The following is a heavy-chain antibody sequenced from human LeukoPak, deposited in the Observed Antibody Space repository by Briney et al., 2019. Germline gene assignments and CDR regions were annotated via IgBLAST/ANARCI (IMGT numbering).Heavy chain of an antibody. CDR2: ISYDGSNK. V-gene: IGHV3-30*04. CDR1: GFTFSSYA. Sequence: GGSLRLSCAASGFTFSSYAMHWVRQAPGKGLEWVAVISYDGSNKYYADSVKGRFTISRDNSKNTLYLQMNSLRAEDTAVYYCAKEGGSFPYYYYGIDVWGQGTTVTVSS. CDR3: AKEGGSFPYYYYGIDV. D-gene: IGHD1-26*01. J-gene: IGHJ6*02.